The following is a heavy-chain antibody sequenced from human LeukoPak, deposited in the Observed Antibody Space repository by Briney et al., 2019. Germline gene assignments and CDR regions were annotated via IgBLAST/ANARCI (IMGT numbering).Heavy chain of an antibody. CDR3: ARQSMGYYDSSGYYRVSYYMDV. CDR2: IYFIGST. CDR1: GGSFSGYY. Sequence: SETLSLTCAVYGGSFSGYYWSWIRQPPGTGLEWVGSIYFIGSTYYNPSLKSRVTISVDTSKNQFSLKLSSVTAADTAVYYCARQSMGYYDSSGYYRVSYYMDVWGKGTTVTVSS. J-gene: IGHJ6*03. V-gene: IGHV4-34*01. D-gene: IGHD3-22*01.